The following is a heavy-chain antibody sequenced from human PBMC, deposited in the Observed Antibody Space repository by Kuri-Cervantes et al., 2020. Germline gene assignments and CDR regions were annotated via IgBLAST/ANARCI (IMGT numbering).Heavy chain of an antibody. D-gene: IGHD3-10*01. CDR1: GFTFSSYA. CDR3: ARDYYGSETYYTPYYYGMVV. Sequence: GESLKISCAASGFTFSSYAMSWVRQAPGKGLEWVSYISSSSTTIYYADSVKGRFTISRDNAKNSLYLQMNSLRDEDTAVYYCARDYYGSETYYTPYYYGMVVWGQGTTVTVSS. J-gene: IGHJ6*02. CDR2: ISSSSTTI. V-gene: IGHV3-48*02.